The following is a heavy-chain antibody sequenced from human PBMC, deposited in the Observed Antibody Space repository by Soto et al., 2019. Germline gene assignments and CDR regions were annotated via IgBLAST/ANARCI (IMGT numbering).Heavy chain of an antibody. D-gene: IGHD6-6*01. J-gene: IGHJ1*01. Sequence: SVKVSCKASGGTFSSFAVSWVRQAPGQGLEWMGRILPMLHTTNYAQKFQDRLTITADTSTNTAYMDLRSLRSEDTAVYFCATEGYKSSYTHSFLDSWGQGTLVTVSS. CDR1: GGTFSSFA. V-gene: IGHV1-69*10. CDR2: ILPMLHTT. CDR3: ATEGYKSSYTHSFLDS.